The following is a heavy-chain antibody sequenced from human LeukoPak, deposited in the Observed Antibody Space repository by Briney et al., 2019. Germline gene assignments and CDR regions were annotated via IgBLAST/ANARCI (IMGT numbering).Heavy chain of an antibody. CDR3: ARAHGYYYYMDV. J-gene: IGHJ6*03. CDR2: ISVFNSGT. CDR1: GYRFSRYV. Sequence: VASVKVSCKASGYRFSRYVISWVRQAPGQGLEWMGWISVFNSGTKYPQKLKGRVSVTADTSTDTAYLELRSLKSDDTGVYYCARAHGYYYYMDVWGKGTTVTVSS. V-gene: IGHV1-18*01.